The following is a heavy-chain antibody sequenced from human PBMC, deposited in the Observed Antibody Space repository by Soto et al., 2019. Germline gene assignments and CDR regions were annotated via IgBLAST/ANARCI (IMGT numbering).Heavy chain of an antibody. J-gene: IGHJ3*02. V-gene: IGHV3-30*18. D-gene: IGHD3-22*01. CDR2: ISYHGSDQ. Sequence: QVQLVESGGGVVQPGRSLRLSCAASGFTFSSYGMHWVRQAPGKGLEWVAVISYHGSDQYYADSVKGRYTISRDNSKNPVHLQMNSLRAEDTAVYYCAKEVRYYYDSRGVDAFDIWGQGTVVTVSS. CDR1: GFTFSSYG. CDR3: AKEVRYYYDSRGVDAFDI.